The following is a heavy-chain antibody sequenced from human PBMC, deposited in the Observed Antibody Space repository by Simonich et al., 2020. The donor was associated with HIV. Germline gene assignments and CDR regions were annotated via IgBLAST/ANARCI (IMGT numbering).Heavy chain of an antibody. CDR2: SYRRGTT. Sequence: QVQLQESGPGLVKPSETLSLICNVSGYSISRVYLWGWFRQPPGKGLEWIGSSYRRGTTYYNPSLKSRITISVDTSKNQFSLKMTSVTAADTALYYCARAHQNILFDNWGLGTLVTVSS. CDR1: GYSISRVYL. J-gene: IGHJ4*02. D-gene: IGHD2-15*01. CDR3: ARAHQNILFDN. V-gene: IGHV4-38-2*02.